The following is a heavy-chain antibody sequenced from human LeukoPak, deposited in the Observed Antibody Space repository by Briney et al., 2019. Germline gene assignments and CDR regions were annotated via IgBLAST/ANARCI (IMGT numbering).Heavy chain of an antibody. CDR3: ARSGYYGSGSYDYFDY. D-gene: IGHD3-10*01. CDR2: IYSGGST. Sequence: GGSLRLSCAASGFTVSSNYMSWVRQAPGKGLEWVSVIYSGGSTYYADSVKGRFTISRDNSKNTLYLQMNSLRAEDTAVYYCARSGYYGSGSYDYFDYWGQGTLVTVSS. J-gene: IGHJ4*02. CDR1: GFTVSSNY. V-gene: IGHV3-66*01.